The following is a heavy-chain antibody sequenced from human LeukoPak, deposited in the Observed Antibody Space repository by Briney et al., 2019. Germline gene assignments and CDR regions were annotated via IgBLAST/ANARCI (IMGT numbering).Heavy chain of an antibody. J-gene: IGHJ4*02. Sequence: GGSLRLSCAASGFTFNKYWLTWVRQAPGKGLEWVANINQDDSQIYYLESVEGRFTITRDNAKNSLHLQMDSLRGEDTAVYYCAGKAAAYYFVYWGQGTLVTVSS. CDR2: INQDDSQI. V-gene: IGHV3-7*01. CDR3: AGKAAAYYFVY. D-gene: IGHD2-2*01. CDR1: GFTFNKYW.